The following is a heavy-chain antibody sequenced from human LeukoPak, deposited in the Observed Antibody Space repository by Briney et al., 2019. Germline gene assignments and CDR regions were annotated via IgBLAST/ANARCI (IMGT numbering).Heavy chain of an antibody. J-gene: IGHJ4*02. Sequence: SETLSLTCTVSGASVSSGGYYWSWIRQPPGKGLEWIGYIYYSGSTNYNPSLKSRVTISVDTSKNQFSLKVSSVTAAHTAVYYCARRGGSGRSFDYWGQGTLVTVSS. CDR2: IYYSGST. CDR1: GASVSSGGYY. V-gene: IGHV4-61*08. D-gene: IGHD3-10*01. CDR3: ARRGGSGRSFDY.